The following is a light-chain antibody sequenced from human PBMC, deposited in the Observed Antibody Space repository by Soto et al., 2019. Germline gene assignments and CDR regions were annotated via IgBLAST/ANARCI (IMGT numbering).Light chain of an antibody. CDR3: QQRSNWPT. J-gene: IGKJ5*01. CDR1: QSISFY. Sequence: EIVLTQSPATLSLSPGERATLSFRASQSISFYLTWYQHKPGQAPRLLIYDASNRATGIPARFSGSGYGTDFTLTISSLEPDDFAVYYCQQRSNWPTFGQGTRLEIK. CDR2: DAS. V-gene: IGKV3-11*01.